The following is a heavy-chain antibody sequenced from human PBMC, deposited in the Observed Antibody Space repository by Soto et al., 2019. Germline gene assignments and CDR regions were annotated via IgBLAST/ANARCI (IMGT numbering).Heavy chain of an antibody. V-gene: IGHV4-31*03. CDR2: IYYSGST. J-gene: IGHJ4*02. Sequence: SETLSLTCTVSGGSIRRSDYYWSWVRQLPGRGLEWIAYIYYSGSTFYNPSLMSRLAISVDTSRNQFSLSLTSVTAADTAVYYCARLEAVTRSLGYFDYWGQGIRVTVSS. CDR3: ARLEAVTRSLGYFDY. D-gene: IGHD7-27*01. CDR1: GGSIRRSDYY.